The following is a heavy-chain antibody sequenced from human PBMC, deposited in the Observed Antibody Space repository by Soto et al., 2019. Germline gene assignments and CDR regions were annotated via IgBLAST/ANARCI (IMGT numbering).Heavy chain of an antibody. J-gene: IGHJ4*02. D-gene: IGHD6-19*01. V-gene: IGHV4-31*03. CDR2: IYYSGST. CDR1: GGSISSGGYY. CDR3: ARTMQQWASYYFDY. Sequence: KPSETLSLTCTVSGGSISSGGYYWSWIRQHPGKGLEWIGYIYYSGSTYYNPSLKSRVTISVDTSKNQFSLKLSSVTAADTAVYYCARTMQQWASYYFDYWGQGTLVTVSS.